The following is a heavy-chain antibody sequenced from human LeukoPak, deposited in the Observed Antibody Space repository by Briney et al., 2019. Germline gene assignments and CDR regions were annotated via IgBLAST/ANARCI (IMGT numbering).Heavy chain of an antibody. CDR1: GGSISSYY. CDR2: IYTSGST. J-gene: IGHJ5*02. V-gene: IGHV4-4*07. Sequence: SETLSPTCTVSGGSISSYYWSWIRQPAGKGLEWIGRIYTSGSTNYNPSLKSRVTMSVDTSKNQFSLKLSSVTAADTAVYYCARVYREYYYGSGSSNWFDPWGQGTLVTVSS. D-gene: IGHD3-10*01. CDR3: ARVYREYYYGSGSSNWFDP.